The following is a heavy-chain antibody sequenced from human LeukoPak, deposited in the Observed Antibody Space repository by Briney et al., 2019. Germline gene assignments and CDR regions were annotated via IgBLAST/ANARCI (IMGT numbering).Heavy chain of an antibody. D-gene: IGHD6-19*01. CDR3: AKDLGSSGWYIDY. V-gene: IGHV3-23*01. J-gene: IGHJ4*02. CDR1: GFTFSTYG. CDR2: NSGGSS. Sequence: GGSLRLSCAASGFTFSTYGVYWVRQAPGKGLEWVSSNSGGSSYYADSVKGRFTISRDNSKNTLYLQMNSLRAEDTAVYYCAKDLGSSGWYIDYWGQGTLVAVSS.